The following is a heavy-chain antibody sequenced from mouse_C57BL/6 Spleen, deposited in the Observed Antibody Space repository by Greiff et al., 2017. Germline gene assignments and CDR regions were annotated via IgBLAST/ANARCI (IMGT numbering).Heavy chain of an antibody. J-gene: IGHJ1*03. CDR1: GYAFSSYW. CDR2: IYPGDGDT. CDR3: ARSGTTVHFDV. Sequence: VQLQESGAELVKPGASVKISCKASGYAFSSYWMNWVKQRPGKGLEWIGQIYPGDGDTNYNGKFKGKATLTADKSSSTAYMQLSSLTSEDSAVYFCARSGTTVHFDVWGTGTTVTVSS. V-gene: IGHV1-80*01. D-gene: IGHD1-1*01.